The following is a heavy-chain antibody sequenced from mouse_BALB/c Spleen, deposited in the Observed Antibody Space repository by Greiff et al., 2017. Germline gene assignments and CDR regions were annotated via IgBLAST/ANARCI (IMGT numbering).Heavy chain of an antibody. V-gene: IGHV1S22*01. Sequence: LQQPGSELVRPGASVKLSCKASGYTFTSYWMHWVKQRPGQGLEWIGNIYPGSGSTNYDEKFKRKATLTVDTSSSTAYMQLSSLTSEDSAVYYCTRDYDGYNRYFDYWGQGTTLTVSS. CDR1: GYTFTSYW. CDR3: TRDYDGYNRYFDY. CDR2: IYPGSGST. D-gene: IGHD2-3*01. J-gene: IGHJ2*01.